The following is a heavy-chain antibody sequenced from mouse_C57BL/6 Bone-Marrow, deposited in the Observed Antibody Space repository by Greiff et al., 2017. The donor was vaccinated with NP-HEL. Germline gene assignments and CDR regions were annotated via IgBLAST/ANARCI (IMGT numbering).Heavy chain of an antibody. CDR2: ISSGGDYI. J-gene: IGHJ2*01. CDR3: TTDGYPYSFDY. Sequence: EVQGVEPGEGLVKPGGSLKLSCAASGFTFSSYAMSWVRQTPEKRLEWVAYISSGGDYIYYADTVKGRFTISRDNARNTLYLQMSSLKSEDTAMYYCTTDGYPYSFDYWGQGTTLTVSS. D-gene: IGHD2-3*01. V-gene: IGHV5-9-1*02. CDR1: GFTFSSYA.